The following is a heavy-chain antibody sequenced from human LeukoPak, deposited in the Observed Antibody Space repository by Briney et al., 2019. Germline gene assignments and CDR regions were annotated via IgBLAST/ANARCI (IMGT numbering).Heavy chain of an antibody. CDR2: INPNSGGT. Sequence: ASVKVSCKASGYTFTDYYMHWVRQAPGQGLEWMGWINPNSGGTNYAQKSQGSVTMTTDTSISTAYMEVSRLRSDDTAVYYCARGYSSSWYHTRNWFDPWGQGTLVTVSS. CDR1: GYTFTDYY. D-gene: IGHD6-13*01. CDR3: ARGYSSSWYHTRNWFDP. J-gene: IGHJ5*02. V-gene: IGHV1-2*02.